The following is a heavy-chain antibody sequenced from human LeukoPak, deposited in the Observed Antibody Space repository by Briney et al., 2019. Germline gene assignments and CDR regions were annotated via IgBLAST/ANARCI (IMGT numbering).Heavy chain of an antibody. CDR1: GGPISSYY. Sequence: PSETLSLTCTVSGGPISSYYWSWIRQPAGKGLEWIGRIYTSGSTNYNPSLKSRVTMSVDTSKNQFSLKLSSVTAADTAVYYCARVVAAAGTLYYYYYMDVWGKGTTVTVSS. V-gene: IGHV4-4*07. J-gene: IGHJ6*03. D-gene: IGHD6-13*01. CDR3: ARVVAAAGTLYYYYYMDV. CDR2: IYTSGST.